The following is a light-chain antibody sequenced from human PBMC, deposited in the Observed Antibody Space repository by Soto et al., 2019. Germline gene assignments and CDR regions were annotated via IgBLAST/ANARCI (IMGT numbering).Light chain of an antibody. V-gene: IGKV3-20*01. CDR3: QQYGGSPWT. CDR2: AAS. J-gene: IGKJ1*01. Sequence: EIVLTQSPGTLSLSPGDRATLSCRASQNVGSNYLAWYQQKPGQAPRLLIYAASSSAPGIPARFSGSGSGTDFTLTISRLDPEDFAVYHCQQYGGSPWTFGQGTKVEIK. CDR1: QNVGSNY.